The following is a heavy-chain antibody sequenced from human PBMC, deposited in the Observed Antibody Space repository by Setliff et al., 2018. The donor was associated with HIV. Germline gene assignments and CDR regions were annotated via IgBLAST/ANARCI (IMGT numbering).Heavy chain of an antibody. J-gene: IGHJ4*02. D-gene: IGHD6-19*01. CDR1: GFTFSSYA. CDR3: TKDHLSGWASDC. V-gene: IGHV3-23*01. CDR2: ISGSGGST. Sequence: GESLKISCAASGFTFSSYAMNWVRQAPGKGLEWVSGISGSGGSTYYADSVKGRFTISRDNSKNTLYLQMNSLRAEDTAMYYCTKDHLSGWASDCWGQGTLVTVSS.